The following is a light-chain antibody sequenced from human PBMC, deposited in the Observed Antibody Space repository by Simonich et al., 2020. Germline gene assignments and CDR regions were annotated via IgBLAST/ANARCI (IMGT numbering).Light chain of an antibody. Sequence: NFMLTQPHSVSESPGKTVTISCTRSSGSIASNYVQWYQQRPGRYPPTVIYEENQRPSGVPDRFSGSIDSSSNSASLTISGLKTEDEADYYCQSYDSSNHWVFGGGTKLTVL. V-gene: IGLV6-57*01. J-gene: IGLJ3*02. CDR1: SGSIASNY. CDR2: EEN. CDR3: QSYDSSNHWV.